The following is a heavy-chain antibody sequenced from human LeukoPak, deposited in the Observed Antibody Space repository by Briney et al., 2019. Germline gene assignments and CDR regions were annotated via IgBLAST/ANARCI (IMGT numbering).Heavy chain of an antibody. D-gene: IGHD3-10*02. Sequence: GGSLRLSCAASGFTFSSYEMNWVRQAPGKGLEWVSYISSSGSTIYYADSVKGRFTISRDNAKNSLYLQMNSLRAEATVVYYCAELGITMIGGVWGKGTTVTISS. V-gene: IGHV3-48*03. CDR3: AELGITMIGGV. CDR2: ISSSGSTI. CDR1: GFTFSSYE. J-gene: IGHJ6*04.